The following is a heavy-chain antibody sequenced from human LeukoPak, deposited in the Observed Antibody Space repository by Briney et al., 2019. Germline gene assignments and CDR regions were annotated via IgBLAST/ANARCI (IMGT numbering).Heavy chain of an antibody. J-gene: IGHJ4*02. V-gene: IGHV3-48*04. CDR3: ARDYYYDSSGVFDY. CDR1: GFTFSSYS. CDR2: ISSSGSTI. Sequence: GGSLRLSCAASGFTFSSYSMNWVRQAPGKGLEWVSYISSSGSTIYYADSVKGRFTISRDNAKNSPYLQMNSLRAEDTAVYYCARDYYYDSSGVFDYWGQGTLVTVSS. D-gene: IGHD3-22*01.